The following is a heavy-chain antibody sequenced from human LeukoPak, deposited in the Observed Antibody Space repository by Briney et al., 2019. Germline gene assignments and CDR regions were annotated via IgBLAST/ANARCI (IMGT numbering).Heavy chain of an antibody. Sequence: SGTLSLTCAVSGGSISSTNWWSWVRQPPGKGLEWIGEIYHSGSTNYNPSLKSRVTISVDKSKNQFSLKLSSVTAADTAVYYCARDLRSGYDFWGYYYYYYMDVWGKGTTVTVSS. CDR2: IYHSGST. CDR3: ARDLRSGYDFWGYYYYYYMDV. D-gene: IGHD5-12*01. J-gene: IGHJ6*03. V-gene: IGHV4-4*02. CDR1: GGSISSTNW.